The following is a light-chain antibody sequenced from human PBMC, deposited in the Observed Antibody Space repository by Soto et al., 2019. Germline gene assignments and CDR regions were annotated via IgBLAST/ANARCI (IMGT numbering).Light chain of an antibody. CDR3: SSYTSSSTLV. Sequence: QSALTQPASVSGYPGQSITISCTGTSSDVGGYNYVSWYPQHPGKAPKLMIYDVSNRPSGVSNRFSGSKSGNTASLTISGLQAEDEADYYCSSYTSSSTLVFGGGTKLPVL. V-gene: IGLV2-14*01. CDR1: SSDVGGYNY. J-gene: IGLJ2*01. CDR2: DVS.